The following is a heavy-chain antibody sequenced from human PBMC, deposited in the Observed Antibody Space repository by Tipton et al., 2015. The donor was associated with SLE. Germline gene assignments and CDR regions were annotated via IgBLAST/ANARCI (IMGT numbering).Heavy chain of an antibody. Sequence: SLRLSCSASGFTFSSYEMNWVRQAPGKGLQWVSYISSSGSTLYYADSVKGRFTISRDNAKNSLYLQMNSLRAEDTAVYYCARDTEYSSSSRAFDIWGQGTMVTVSS. CDR3: ARDTEYSSSSRAFDI. D-gene: IGHD6-6*01. CDR1: GFTFSSYE. CDR2: ISSSGSTL. J-gene: IGHJ3*02. V-gene: IGHV3-48*03.